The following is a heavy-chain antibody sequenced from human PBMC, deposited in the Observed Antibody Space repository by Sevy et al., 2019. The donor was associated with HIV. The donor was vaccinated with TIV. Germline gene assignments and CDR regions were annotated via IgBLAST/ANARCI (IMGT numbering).Heavy chain of an antibody. D-gene: IGHD2-15*01. Sequence: ASVKVSCKASGGTFSSYAISWVRQAPGQGLEWMGGIIPILGTANYAQKFQGSVTITADESTSTAYMELSSLRSEDTDVYYCARYSRYCSGGSCYPIWGQGTLVTVSS. CDR2: IIPILGTA. V-gene: IGHV1-69*13. J-gene: IGHJ4*02. CDR1: GGTFSSYA. CDR3: ARYSRYCSGGSCYPI.